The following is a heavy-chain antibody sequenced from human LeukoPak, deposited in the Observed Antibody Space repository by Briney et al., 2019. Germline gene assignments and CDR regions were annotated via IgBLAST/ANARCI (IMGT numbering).Heavy chain of an antibody. Sequence: SETLSLTCTVSGGSISSYYWSWIRQPPGKGLEWIGYIYYSGSTYYNPSLKSRVTISVDTSKNQFSLKLSSVTAADTAVYYCARLTPLWFGEFSGFDYWGQGTLVTVSS. D-gene: IGHD3-10*01. CDR1: GGSISSYY. V-gene: IGHV4-59*08. CDR3: ARLTPLWFGEFSGFDY. CDR2: IYYSGST. J-gene: IGHJ4*02.